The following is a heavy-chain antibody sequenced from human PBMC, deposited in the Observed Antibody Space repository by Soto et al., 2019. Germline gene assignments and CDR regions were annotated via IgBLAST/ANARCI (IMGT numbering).Heavy chain of an antibody. CDR2: VSIGGST. V-gene: IGHV3-23*01. J-gene: IGHJ4*02. D-gene: IGHD2-15*01. CDR1: GFTFSSYA. Sequence: GGSLRLSCAASGFTFSSYAMGWVRQGPGKGLEWVAVVSIGGSTHYADSVRGRFTISRDNSKNTLSLQMNSLTAEDTAVYFCAQRRGAGGHFDYWGQGALVTVSS. CDR3: AQRRGAGGHFDY.